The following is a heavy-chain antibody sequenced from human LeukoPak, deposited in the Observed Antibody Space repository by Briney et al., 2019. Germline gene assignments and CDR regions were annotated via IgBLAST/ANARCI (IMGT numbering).Heavy chain of an antibody. J-gene: IGHJ4*02. CDR2: ISGSGGST. CDR3: AKDDAGYIAAAGTWFSCFDY. D-gene: IGHD6-13*01. V-gene: IGHV3-23*01. CDR1: GSTFSSYA. Sequence: PGGSLRLSCAASGSTFSSYAMSWVRQAPGKGLEWVSAISGSGGSTYYADSVKGRFTISRDNSKNTLYLQMNSLRAEDTAVYYCAKDDAGYIAAAGTWFSCFDYWGQGTLVTVSS.